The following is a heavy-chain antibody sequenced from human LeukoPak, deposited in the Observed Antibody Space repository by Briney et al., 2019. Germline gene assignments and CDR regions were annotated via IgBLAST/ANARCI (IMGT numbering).Heavy chain of an antibody. Sequence: ESGPTLVKPTQTLTLTFTFCGFSLSTSGVGVGWIRQPPGKALECLALIYWHDDKRYSPSLKSRLTITKDASKNQVVLTMTNMDPVDTATYYCAHSGGYSSGWYGPPQNWFDPWGQGTLVTVSS. J-gene: IGHJ5*02. CDR3: AHSGGYSSGWYGPPQNWFDP. CDR2: IYWHDDK. CDR1: GFSLSTSGVG. V-gene: IGHV2-5*01. D-gene: IGHD6-19*01.